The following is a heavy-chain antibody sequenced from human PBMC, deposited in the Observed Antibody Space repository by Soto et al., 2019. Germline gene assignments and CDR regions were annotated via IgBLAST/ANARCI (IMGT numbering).Heavy chain of an antibody. CDR3: ARDSATFPAQQWLVRRFCWYFDL. CDR2: IIPIFGTA. Sequence: QVQLVQSGAEVKKPGSSVKVSCKASGGTFSSYAISWVRQAPGQGREWMGGIIPIFGTANYAQKFQGRVTITADESTSTAYMELSSLRSEDTAVYYCARDSATFPAQQWLVRRFCWYFDLGGRGNLVTVSS. CDR1: GGTFSSYA. J-gene: IGHJ2*01. D-gene: IGHD6-19*01. V-gene: IGHV1-69*01.